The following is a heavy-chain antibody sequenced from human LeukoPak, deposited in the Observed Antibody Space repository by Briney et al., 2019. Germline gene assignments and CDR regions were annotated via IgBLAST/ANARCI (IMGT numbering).Heavy chain of an antibody. J-gene: IGHJ5*02. D-gene: IGHD3-3*01. CDR2: IYYSGST. CDR1: GGSISSYH. Sequence: SETLSLTCTVSGGSISSYHWSWIRQPPGKGLGWIGYIYYSGSTNYNPSLKSRVTISVDTSKNQFSLKLSSVTAADTAVYYCARAPFGVAKSWFDPWGQGTLVTVSS. V-gene: IGHV4-59*01. CDR3: ARAPFGVAKSWFDP.